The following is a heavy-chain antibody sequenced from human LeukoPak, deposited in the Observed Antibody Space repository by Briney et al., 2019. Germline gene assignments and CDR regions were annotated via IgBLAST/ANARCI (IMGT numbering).Heavy chain of an antibody. CDR2: IYYSGST. CDR1: GGAINSGGYY. CDR3: ARGNVIVVVPATWFDP. V-gene: IGHV4-31*03. D-gene: IGHD2-2*01. J-gene: IGHJ5*02. Sequence: SETLSLTCTVSGGAINSGGYYWSWIRQHPGKGLEWIGYIYYSGSTYYNPSLKSRVTISLDTSKNHFSLKLSSVTAADTAMYYCARGNVIVVVPATWFDPWGQGTLVTVSS.